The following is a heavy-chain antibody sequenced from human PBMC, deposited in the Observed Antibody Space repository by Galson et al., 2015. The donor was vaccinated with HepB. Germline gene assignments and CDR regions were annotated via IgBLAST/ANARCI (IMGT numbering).Heavy chain of an antibody. CDR1: GFTFKNYA. CDR2: ISSNGGST. D-gene: IGHD3-22*01. Sequence: SLRLSCAASGFTFKNYAMHWVRQAPGKGLEHVSTISSNGGSTYYANSVKGRFTISRDNSKNTLYLQMGSLRAEDMAVYYCARTYYDSTGFSKNWYFDLWGRGTLVTVSS. V-gene: IGHV3-64*01. J-gene: IGHJ2*01. CDR3: ARTYYDSTGFSKNWYFDL.